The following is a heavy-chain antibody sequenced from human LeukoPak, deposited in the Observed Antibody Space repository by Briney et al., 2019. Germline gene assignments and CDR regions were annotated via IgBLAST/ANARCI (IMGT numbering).Heavy chain of an antibody. Sequence: GSLCPSRAASGFTFSDYYTSWSRPAPGEGLEWGSYISISGSTTYYTDSLKGRFTISRDNGNNSLYLLLNSLRAEDRAVYYCARDSYCSGGSCYLSHYYGMDVWGQGTTVTVSS. V-gene: IGHV3-11*01. D-gene: IGHD2-15*01. CDR3: ARDSYCSGGSCYLSHYYGMDV. J-gene: IGHJ6*02. CDR2: ISISGSTT. CDR1: GFTFSDYY.